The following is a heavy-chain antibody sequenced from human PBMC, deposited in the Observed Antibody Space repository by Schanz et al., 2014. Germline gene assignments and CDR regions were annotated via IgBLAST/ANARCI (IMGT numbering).Heavy chain of an antibody. D-gene: IGHD6-13*01. V-gene: IGHV3-23*04. J-gene: IGHJ4*02. CDR1: GSTFNNYA. CDR2: LSAGADRI. Sequence: EVQLVEYGGGLVQPGGSLRLSCAASGSTFNNYAMGWVRQAPGKGLELVSALSAGADRIYYANSVKGRFTVTRDNSKNTLYLQMNSLTAEDTAVYFCAKDTRMTPAGTGVFFDYWGQGTLVTVSS. CDR3: AKDTRMTPAGTGVFFDY.